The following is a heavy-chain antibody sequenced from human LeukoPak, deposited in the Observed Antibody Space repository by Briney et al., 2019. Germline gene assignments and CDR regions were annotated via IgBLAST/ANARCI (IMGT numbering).Heavy chain of an antibody. CDR2: IYSDNT. CDR3: ARVFDSFSSHTPIDY. V-gene: IGHV3-66*01. Sequence: GGSLRLSCTVSGFTVSTNSMSWVRQAPGKGLEWVSFIYSDNTHYSDSVKGRFTISRDNSKNTLYLQMNSLRAEDTAVYYCARVFDSFSSHTPIDYWGQGTLVTVSS. D-gene: IGHD3-9*01. J-gene: IGHJ4*02. CDR1: GFTVSTNS.